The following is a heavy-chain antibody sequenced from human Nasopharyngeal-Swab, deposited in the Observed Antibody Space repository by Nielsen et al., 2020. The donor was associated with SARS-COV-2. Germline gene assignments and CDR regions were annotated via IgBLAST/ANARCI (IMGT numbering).Heavy chain of an antibody. CDR3: ARGGSGYYPYYYYGMDV. V-gene: IGHV4-34*01. J-gene: IGHJ6*02. D-gene: IGHD3-22*01. CDR2: INHSGST. CDR1: GGSFSGYY. Sequence: GSLRLSCAVYGGSFSGYYWGWIRQPPGKGLEWIGEINHSGSTNYNPSLKSRVTISVDTSKNQFSLKLSSVTAADTAVYYCARGGSGYYPYYYYGMDVWGQGTTVTVSS.